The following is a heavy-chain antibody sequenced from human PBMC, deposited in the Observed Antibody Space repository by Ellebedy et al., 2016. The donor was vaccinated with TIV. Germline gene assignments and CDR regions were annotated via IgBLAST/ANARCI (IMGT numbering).Heavy chain of an antibody. CDR3: ARDLAYYDVLTGYSRAFDF. D-gene: IGHD3-9*01. CDR1: GYSFSSYG. Sequence: AASVKVSCKASGYSFSSYGIHWVRQAPGQRLEWMGWINAGNGNTEYSQMFRDRVTISRDTPASTAYLELSSLRFEDTAVYYCARDLAYYDVLTGYSRAFDFWGQGTLVTVSS. CDR2: INAGNGNT. J-gene: IGHJ4*03. V-gene: IGHV1-3*01.